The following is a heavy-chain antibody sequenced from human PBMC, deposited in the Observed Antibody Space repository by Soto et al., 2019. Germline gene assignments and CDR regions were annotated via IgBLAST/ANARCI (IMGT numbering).Heavy chain of an antibody. CDR2: ISYDGNNK. Sequence: QVQLVESGGGVVQPGRSLRLSCAASGFTFSSYVMHWVRQAPGKGLEWVAIISYDGNNKYYADSVKGRFTISRDNSKNTMYLQMNSRRAEDTAVYHCARAACEGGSCCPRWGLRYGIDVWGQGTTVTVSS. D-gene: IGHD2-15*01. CDR1: GFTFSSYV. CDR3: ARAACEGGSCCPRWGLRYGIDV. J-gene: IGHJ6*02. V-gene: IGHV3-30-3*01.